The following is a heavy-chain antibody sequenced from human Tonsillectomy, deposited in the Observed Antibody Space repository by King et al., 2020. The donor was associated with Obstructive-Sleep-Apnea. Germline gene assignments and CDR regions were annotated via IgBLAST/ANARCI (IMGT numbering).Heavy chain of an antibody. V-gene: IGHV3-21*01. CDR3: ARAGRSLGYCSGGSCYSGNY. Sequence: VQLVESGGGLVKPGGSLRLSCAASGFTFSSYSMNWVRQAPGKGLEWVSSISSSSSYIYYADSVKGRFTISRDNAKNSLYLQMNSLRAEETAVYYCARAGRSLGYCSGGSCYSGNYWGQGTLVTVSS. D-gene: IGHD2-15*01. CDR1: GFTFSSYS. CDR2: ISSSSSYI. J-gene: IGHJ4*02.